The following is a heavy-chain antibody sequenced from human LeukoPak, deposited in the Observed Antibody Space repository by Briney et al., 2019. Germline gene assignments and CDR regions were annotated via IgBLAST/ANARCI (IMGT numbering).Heavy chain of an antibody. CDR1: GGSFSGYY. D-gene: IGHD5-24*01. V-gene: IGHV4-34*01. CDR3: ARRPRGDYKAWFDP. Sequence: SETLSLTCAVYGGSFSGYYWSWIRQPPGKGLEWIGEINHSGSTNYNPSLKSRVTISVDTSKNQFSLKLSSVTAADTAVYYCARRPRGDYKAWFDPWGQGTLVTVSS. CDR2: INHSGST. J-gene: IGHJ5*02.